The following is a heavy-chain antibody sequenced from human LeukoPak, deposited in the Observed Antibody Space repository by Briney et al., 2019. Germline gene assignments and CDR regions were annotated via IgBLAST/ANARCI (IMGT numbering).Heavy chain of an antibody. Sequence: KPSETLSLTCTVSGGSISSGDYYWSWIRQPPGKGLEWIGYIYYSGSTYYNPSLKSRVTISVDTSKNQFSLKLSSVTAADTAVYYCARVATVTTPYYYYYGMDVWGQGTTVTVSS. CDR2: IYYSGST. CDR3: ARVATVTTPYYYYYGMDV. D-gene: IGHD4-17*01. J-gene: IGHJ6*02. CDR1: GGSISSGDYY. V-gene: IGHV4-30-4*01.